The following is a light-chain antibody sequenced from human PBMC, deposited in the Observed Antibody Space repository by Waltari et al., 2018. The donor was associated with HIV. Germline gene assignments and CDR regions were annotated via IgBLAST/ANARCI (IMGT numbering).Light chain of an antibody. CDR1: QGIGND. CDR3: LQEYNYPWT. J-gene: IGKJ1*01. Sequence: AIQMTQSPYSLPASVGDSVTITCRASQGIGNDLGWYQQKPGRAPKLLFYRASSLHSGVPSRFSGSGSGTHFSLTISRLQPEDFATYDCLQEYNYPWTFVQGTKVEVK. CDR2: RAS. V-gene: IGKV1-6*01.